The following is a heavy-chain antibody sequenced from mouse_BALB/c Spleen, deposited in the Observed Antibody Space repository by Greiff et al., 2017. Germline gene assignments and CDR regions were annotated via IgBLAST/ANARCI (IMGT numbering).Heavy chain of an antibody. Sequence: EVKLEESGAELVKPGASVKLSCTASGFNIKDTYMHWVKQRPEQGLEWIGRIDPANGNTKYGPKFQGKATITADTSSNTAYLQLSSLTSEDTAVYYCARVVRPYYYAMDYWGQGTSVTVSS. CDR1: GFNIKDTY. D-gene: IGHD2-14*01. V-gene: IGHV14-3*02. J-gene: IGHJ4*01. CDR3: ARVVRPYYYAMDY. CDR2: IDPANGNT.